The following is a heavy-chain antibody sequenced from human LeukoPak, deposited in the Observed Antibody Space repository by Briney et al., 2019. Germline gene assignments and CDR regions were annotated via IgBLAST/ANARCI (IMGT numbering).Heavy chain of an antibody. CDR2: IYYSGST. Sequence: SETLSLTCTVSGGSISSGDYYWSWIRQPPGKGLEWIGCIYYSGSTYYNPSLKSRVTISLDTSKNHFSLRLSSVTAADTAVYFCASPRGDDSGGYYTRYFHHWGQGILVTVSS. D-gene: IGHD3-22*01. CDR1: GGSISSGDYY. CDR3: ASPRGDDSGGYYTRYFHH. J-gene: IGHJ1*01. V-gene: IGHV4-30-4*01.